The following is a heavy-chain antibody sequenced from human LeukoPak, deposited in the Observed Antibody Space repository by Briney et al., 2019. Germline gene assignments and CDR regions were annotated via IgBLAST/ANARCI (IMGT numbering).Heavy chain of an antibody. Sequence: SETLSLTCAVYGGSFSGYYWSWIRQPPGKGLEWIGEINHSGSTNYNPSLKSRVTISVDTSKNQFSLKLSSVTAADTAVYYCARVQGGVPAAIVMADWFDPWGQGTLVTVSS. CDR2: INHSGST. J-gene: IGHJ5*02. CDR1: GGSFSGYY. CDR3: ARVQGGVPAAIVMADWFDP. V-gene: IGHV4-34*01. D-gene: IGHD2-2*02.